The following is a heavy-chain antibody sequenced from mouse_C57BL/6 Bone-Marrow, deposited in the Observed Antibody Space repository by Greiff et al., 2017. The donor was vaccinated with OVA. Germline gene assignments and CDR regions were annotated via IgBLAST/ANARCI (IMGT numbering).Heavy chain of an antibody. V-gene: IGHV2-9-1*01. D-gene: IGHD2-1*01. CDR1: GFSLSSYA. Sequence: QVQLQQSGPGLVAPSQSLSITCTASGFSLSSYAISWVRQPPGKGLEWLGVICTGGGSNYNSALKSRLSISKDNTKSQVFLKMNSLQTDDTARYYCARNYGNYYAMDYWGQGTSVTVSS. CDR3: ARNYGNYYAMDY. CDR2: ICTGGGS. J-gene: IGHJ4*01.